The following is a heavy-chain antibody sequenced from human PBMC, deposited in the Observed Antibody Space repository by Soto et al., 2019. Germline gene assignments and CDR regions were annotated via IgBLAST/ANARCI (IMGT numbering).Heavy chain of an antibody. J-gene: IGHJ4*02. V-gene: IGHV1-3*01. CDR2: INAGDDNT. Sequence: ASVKVSCKAYGYTFSSYAMHWVRQAPGQRLEWMGCINAGDDNTKTSQKYQGSVTISRDTTASTAYMELTSLRSEDTAVYYCARDTGDGTFDFWGQGTLVTVSS. D-gene: IGHD7-27*01. CDR3: ARDTGDGTFDF. CDR1: GYTFSSYA.